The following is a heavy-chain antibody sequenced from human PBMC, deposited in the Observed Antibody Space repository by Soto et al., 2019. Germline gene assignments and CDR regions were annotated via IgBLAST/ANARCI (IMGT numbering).Heavy chain of an antibody. CDR1: GFTFSNAW. J-gene: IGHJ6*02. Sequence: GGSLRLSCAASGFTFSNAWMNWVRQAPGKGLEWVGRIKSKTDGGTTDYAAPVKGRFTISRDDSKNTLYLQMNSLKTEDTAVYYCTTDLMVRGVISPPYGMDVWGQGTTVTVSS. CDR3: TTDLMVRGVISPPYGMDV. D-gene: IGHD3-10*01. CDR2: IKSKTDGGTT. V-gene: IGHV3-15*07.